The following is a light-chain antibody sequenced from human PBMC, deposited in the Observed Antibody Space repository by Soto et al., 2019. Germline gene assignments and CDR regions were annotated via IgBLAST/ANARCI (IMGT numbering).Light chain of an antibody. CDR1: QNLGRY. J-gene: IGKJ2*01. CDR2: DAS. CDR3: QQRSDWPPIYT. V-gene: IGKV3-11*01. Sequence: EIVLTQSPATLSLSPGERATLSCRARQNLGRYLAWYQQQTGQAPRLLIYDASHRATGIPDRFSGSGSGTDFTLIISSLEPEDFAGYYCQQRSDWPPIYTFGHGTKLEI.